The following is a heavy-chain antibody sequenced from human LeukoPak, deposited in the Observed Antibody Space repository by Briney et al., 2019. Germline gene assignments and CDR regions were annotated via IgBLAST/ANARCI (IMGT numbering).Heavy chain of an antibody. CDR1: GFTFSSYA. J-gene: IGHJ4*02. CDR2: ISYDGSNK. Sequence: SGGSLRLSCAASGFTFSSYAMPWVRQAPGKGLEWVAVISYDGSNKYYADSVKGRFTISRDNSKNTLYLQMNSLRAEDTAVYYCARDLSIVVVPAAISGPDYWGQGTLVTVSS. D-gene: IGHD2-2*01. CDR3: ARDLSIVVVPAAISGPDY. V-gene: IGHV3-30-3*01.